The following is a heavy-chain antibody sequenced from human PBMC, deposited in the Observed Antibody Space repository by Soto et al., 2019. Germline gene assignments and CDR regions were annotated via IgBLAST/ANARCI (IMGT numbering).Heavy chain of an antibody. V-gene: IGHV3-30*04. CDR3: ASQTTPSEIYYY. Sequence: PGGSLRLSCAVSGLTFSDYAIHWVRQAPGEGLEWVAVISNDGSKKFYIDSVKGRFTISRDNSRKTLYLQMNSLRADDTAVYYCASQTTPSEIYYYWGHGTLVTVSS. CDR1: GLTFSDYA. CDR2: ISNDGSKK. J-gene: IGHJ4*01. D-gene: IGHD2-15*01.